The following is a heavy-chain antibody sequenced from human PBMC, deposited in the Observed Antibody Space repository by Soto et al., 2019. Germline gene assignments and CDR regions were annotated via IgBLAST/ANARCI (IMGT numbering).Heavy chain of an antibody. CDR2: IYHSGSS. V-gene: IGHV4-4*02. CDR3: ARFNSGNDYEACDS. CDR1: GGSISSSNW. J-gene: IGHJ3*02. D-gene: IGHD1-26*01. Sequence: QVQLQESGPGLVKPSGTLSLTCAVSGGSISSSNWWSWVRQPPGKGLGWSGEIYHSGSSNYNPSLKRRVTRSVDKSKNQFSLKLSSVTAADTAVYYCARFNSGNDYEACDSWGQGTMVTVSS.